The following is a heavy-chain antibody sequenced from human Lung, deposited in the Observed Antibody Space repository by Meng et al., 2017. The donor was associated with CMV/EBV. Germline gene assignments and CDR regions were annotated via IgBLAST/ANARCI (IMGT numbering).Heavy chain of an antibody. CDR2: INPNNYNT. Sequence: ASVKVSCKASGYTFTNYDINWVRRATGQGLEWLGWINPNNYNTGYAHQFQGRVTMTRTTSISTAYLELSGLRSKDTAVYYCARGRAGSGSPYYFDYWGKGTLVTGSS. J-gene: IGHJ4*02. CDR3: ARGRAGSGSPYYFDY. CDR1: GYTFTNYD. D-gene: IGHD3-10*01. V-gene: IGHV1-8*01.